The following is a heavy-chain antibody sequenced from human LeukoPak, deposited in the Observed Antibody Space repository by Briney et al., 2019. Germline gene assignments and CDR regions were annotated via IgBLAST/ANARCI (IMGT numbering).Heavy chain of an antibody. CDR1: GGSISSYY. J-gene: IGHJ5*02. D-gene: IGHD5-18*01. CDR3: ARRVGYSYDHWFDP. CDR2: IYYSGST. Sequence: SETLSLTCTVSGGSISSYYWSWIRQPPGKGLEWIGYIYYSGSTNYNPSLKSRVTISVDTSKNQFSLKLSSVTAADTAVYYRARRVGYSYDHWFDPWGQGTLVTVSS. V-gene: IGHV4-59*08.